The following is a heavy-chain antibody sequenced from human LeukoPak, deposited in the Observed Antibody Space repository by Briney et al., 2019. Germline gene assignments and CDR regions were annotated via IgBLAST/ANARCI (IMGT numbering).Heavy chain of an antibody. CDR2: IYHTGST. D-gene: IGHD3-10*01. CDR1: GYSISRGCY. Sequence: SETLSLTCGVSGYSISRGCYWAWIRQPPGKGLEWIGTIYHTGSTYYTPSLGSRVTISVDTSKNEFSLNLNSVTAADTAVYYCARAGWIITSGVDYWGQGALVTVSS. V-gene: IGHV4-38-2*01. CDR3: ARAGWIITSGVDY. J-gene: IGHJ4*02.